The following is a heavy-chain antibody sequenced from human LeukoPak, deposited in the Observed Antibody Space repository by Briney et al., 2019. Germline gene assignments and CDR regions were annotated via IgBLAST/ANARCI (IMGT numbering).Heavy chain of an antibody. Sequence: GGSLRLSCAASGFTLSNYAMSWVRQAPGKGLEWVSGITDSGGSTFYADSVKGRFTISRDNSKNTLYLQMNSLRAEDTAVYYCPLWFRESYWGQGTLVTVSS. CDR2: ITDSGGST. J-gene: IGHJ4*02. CDR3: PLWFRESY. D-gene: IGHD3-10*01. CDR1: GFTLSNYA. V-gene: IGHV3-23*01.